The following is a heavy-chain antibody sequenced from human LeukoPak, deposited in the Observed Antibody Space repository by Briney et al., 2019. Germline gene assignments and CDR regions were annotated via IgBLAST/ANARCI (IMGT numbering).Heavy chain of an antibody. J-gene: IGHJ4*02. V-gene: IGHV4-31*03. CDR3: ARSPEYYFDY. CDR2: IYYSGST. CDR1: GGSISSGGYY. D-gene: IGHD1-14*01. Sequence: PSQTLSLTCTVSGGSISSGGYYCSWIRQHPGKGLEWIGYIYYSGSTYYNPSLKSRVTISVGTSENQFSLKLTSVTAADTAVYYCARSPEYYFDYWGQGTLVTVSS.